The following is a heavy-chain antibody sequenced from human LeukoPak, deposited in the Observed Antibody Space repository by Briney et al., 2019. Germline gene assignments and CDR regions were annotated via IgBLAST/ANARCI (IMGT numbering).Heavy chain of an antibody. CDR3: SKDRTYDSSGYAEY. CDR2: ISGSRGST. J-gene: IGHJ4*02. D-gene: IGHD3-22*01. CDR1: GFTFSSYA. V-gene: IGHV3-23*01. Sequence: GGSLRLSCAASGFTFSSYAMSWVRQSPGKGLEWVSAISGSRGSTYYADFVKGRFTISRDNSKKSLYLQMTSLRADDTAVYYCSKDRTYDSSGYAEYWGQGTLVTVSS.